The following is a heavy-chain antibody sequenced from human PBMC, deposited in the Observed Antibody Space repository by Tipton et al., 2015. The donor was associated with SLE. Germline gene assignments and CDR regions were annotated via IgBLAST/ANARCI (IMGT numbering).Heavy chain of an antibody. V-gene: IGHV4-39*07. CDR3: ARPYCSGGSCVGGWFDP. D-gene: IGHD2-15*01. Sequence: LRLSCAASGGSINIRNYYWGWIRQSPGKGLEWIGNVYYSGNTYYNPSLESRLTISIDTSKNQFSLKLNSVTAADTAVYFCARPYCSGGSCVGGWFDPWGQGTLVTVSS. J-gene: IGHJ5*02. CDR2: VYYSGNT. CDR1: GGSINIRNYY.